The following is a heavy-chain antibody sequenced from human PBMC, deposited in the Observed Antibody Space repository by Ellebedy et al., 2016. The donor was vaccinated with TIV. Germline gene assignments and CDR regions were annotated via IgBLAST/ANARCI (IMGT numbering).Heavy chain of an antibody. CDR2: INPSSGGT. V-gene: IGHV1-2*02. CDR1: GYTFTGYF. CDR3: ARGDGPGIGAGGNQWLDP. Sequence: AASVKVSCKASGYTFTGYFMHWARQVPGQGLEWMGWINPSSGGTKYAQKFQGRVTMTRETSINTAYMELGSLGSDDTAVYYCARGDGPGIGAGGNQWLDPWGQGTLVTVSS. D-gene: IGHD6-13*01. J-gene: IGHJ5*02.